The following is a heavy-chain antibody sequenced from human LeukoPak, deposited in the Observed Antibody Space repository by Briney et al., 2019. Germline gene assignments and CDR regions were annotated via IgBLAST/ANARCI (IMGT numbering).Heavy chain of an antibody. V-gene: IGHV3-23*01. CDR3: AKTIAVAGTSEIDY. CDR1: GFTFSSYA. CDR2: ISGSGGST. D-gene: IGHD6-19*01. Sequence: GGSLRLSCAASGFTFSSYAMSWVRQAPGKGLEWVSAISGSGGSTYYADSVKGRFTISRDNSKNTLYLQMNSLRAEDTAVYYCAKTIAVAGTSEIDYWGQGTLGTVSS. J-gene: IGHJ4*02.